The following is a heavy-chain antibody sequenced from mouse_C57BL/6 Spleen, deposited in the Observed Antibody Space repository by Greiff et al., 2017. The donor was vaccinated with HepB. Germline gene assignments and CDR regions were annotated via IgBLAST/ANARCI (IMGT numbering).Heavy chain of an antibody. CDR3: ARLGDYAMDY. CDR1: GYTFTSYW. J-gene: IGHJ4*01. V-gene: IGHV1-64*01. Sequence: VQLQQPGADLVKPGASVKLSCTASGYTFTSYWMPWVKQRPGQGLEWIVMIHPNSGSTNYNEKFKSKVTLTVDNSSSTAYLQLSSLTSEDSAVYYSARLGDYAMDYWGQGTSVTVSS. D-gene: IGHD4-1*01. CDR2: IHPNSGST.